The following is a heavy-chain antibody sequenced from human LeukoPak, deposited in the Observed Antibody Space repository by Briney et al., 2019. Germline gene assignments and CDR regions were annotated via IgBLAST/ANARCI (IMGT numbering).Heavy chain of an antibody. CDR1: GFSFSDYD. V-gene: IGHV3-13*01. CDR2: LGTNGDA. CDR3: AKENYYDSSAFLDY. Sequence: GGSLRLSCVASGFSFSDYDMYWVRQAAGRGLEWVSALGTNGDAYYLGSVRGRFTISRDNSKNTLYLQMNSLRAEDTAVYYCAKENYYDSSAFLDYWGQGTLVTVSS. J-gene: IGHJ4*02. D-gene: IGHD3-22*01.